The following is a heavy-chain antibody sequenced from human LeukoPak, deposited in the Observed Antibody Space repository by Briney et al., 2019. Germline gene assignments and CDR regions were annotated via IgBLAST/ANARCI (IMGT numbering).Heavy chain of an antibody. CDR1: GYSFTNFW. J-gene: IGHJ4*02. V-gene: IGHV5-51*01. Sequence: GESLKISCKGFGYSFTNFWIGWVRQMPGKGLELMGIIYPGDSDTRYSPSFQGQVTISADKSINTAYLQWSSLKASDTAMYFCARRRGYSFDYWGQGTLVTVSS. CDR2: IYPGDSDT. CDR3: ARRRGYSFDY.